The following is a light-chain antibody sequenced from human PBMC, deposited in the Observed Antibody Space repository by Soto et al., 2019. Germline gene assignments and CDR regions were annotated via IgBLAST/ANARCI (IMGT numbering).Light chain of an antibody. Sequence: DIHMTQSPSSLSSSLGDRVTIPCRAVQISISCLNWYQQKPVKAPKLLIYAASILQRGVPSRFSGSGSGTDFTLTISSLQPEDFATYYCQQANIFPITFGQVTRL. CDR3: QQANIFPIT. CDR1: QISISC. CDR2: AAS. V-gene: IGKV1-12*01. J-gene: IGKJ5*01.